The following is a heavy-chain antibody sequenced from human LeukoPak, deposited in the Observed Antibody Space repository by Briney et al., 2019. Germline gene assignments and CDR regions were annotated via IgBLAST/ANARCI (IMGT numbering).Heavy chain of an antibody. D-gene: IGHD2-2*01. V-gene: IGHV4-39*01. J-gene: IGHJ4*02. CDR2: IYYSGST. CDR3: ARLLYQLPRTFDY. Sequence: PSETLSLTCTVSGGSISSSSYYWGWIRQPPGEGLEWIGSIYYSGSTYYNPSLKSRVTISVDTCKNQFSLKLSSVTAADTAVYYCARLLYQLPRTFDYWGQGTLVTVSS. CDR1: GGSISSSSYY.